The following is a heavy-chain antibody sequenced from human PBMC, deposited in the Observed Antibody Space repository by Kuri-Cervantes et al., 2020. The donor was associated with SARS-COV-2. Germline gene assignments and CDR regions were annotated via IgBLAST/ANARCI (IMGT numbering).Heavy chain of an antibody. CDR3: ARPPPGYCSSTSCYTGGDFDL. Sequence: ETLSLTCAASGFTFSSYSMNWVRQAPGKGLEWVSRINSDGSSTSYADSVKGRFTISRDNAKNTLYLQMNSLRAEDTAVYYCARPPPGYCSSTSCYTGGDFDLWGRGTLVTVSS. J-gene: IGHJ2*01. CDR2: INSDGSST. CDR1: GFTFSSYS. D-gene: IGHD2-2*02. V-gene: IGHV3-74*01.